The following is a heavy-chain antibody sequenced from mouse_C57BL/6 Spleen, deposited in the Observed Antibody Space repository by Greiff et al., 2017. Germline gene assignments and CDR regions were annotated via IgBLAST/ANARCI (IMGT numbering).Heavy chain of an antibody. V-gene: IGHV1-55*01. Sequence: QVQLKQPGAELVKPGASVKMSCKASGYTFTSYWITWVKQRPGQGLEWIGDIYPGSGSTNYNEKFKSKATLTVDTSSSTAYMQLSSLTSEDSAVYYCARMDYYGSSPYYAMDYWGQGTSVTVSS. CDR3: ARMDYYGSSPYYAMDY. D-gene: IGHD1-1*01. J-gene: IGHJ4*01. CDR1: GYTFTSYW. CDR2: IYPGSGST.